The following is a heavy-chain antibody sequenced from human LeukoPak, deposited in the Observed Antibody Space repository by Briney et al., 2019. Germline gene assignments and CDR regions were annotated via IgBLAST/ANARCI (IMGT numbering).Heavy chain of an antibody. CDR3: ARPFNWFDP. CDR2: INHSGST. V-gene: IGHV4-34*01. J-gene: IGHJ5*02. Sequence: SETLSLTCAVYGGSFSGYYWSWIRQPPGKGLEWIGEINHSGSTNYNSSLKSRVTISVDTSKNQFSLKLSSVTAADTAVYYCARPFNWFDPWGQGTLVTVSS. CDR1: GGSFSGYY.